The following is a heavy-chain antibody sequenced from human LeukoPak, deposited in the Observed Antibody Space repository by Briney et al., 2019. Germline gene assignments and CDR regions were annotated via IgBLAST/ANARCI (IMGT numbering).Heavy chain of an antibody. V-gene: IGHV4-34*01. CDR3: ARWVRDFIAARPSGRRGWFDP. CDR2: INHSGST. CDR1: GGSFSGYY. J-gene: IGHJ5*02. D-gene: IGHD6-6*01. Sequence: PSETLSLTCAVYGGSFSGYYWSWIRQPPGKGLEWIGEINHSGSTNYNPSLKSRVTISVDTSKNQFSLKLSSVTAADTAVYYCARWVRDFIAARPSGRRGWFDPWGQGTLVTVSS.